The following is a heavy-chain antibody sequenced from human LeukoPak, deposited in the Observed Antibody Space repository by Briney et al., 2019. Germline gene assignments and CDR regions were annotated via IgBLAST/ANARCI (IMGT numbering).Heavy chain of an antibody. CDR3: ARDIGNHFGGLAHYYYDY. D-gene: IGHD2-15*01. Sequence: SETLSLTCTVSGDAVYYWNWIRQPAGKGLAWIGRIYNNESTWSNPSLKRRVSMSIDTSKNQFSLKLSSVTAADAAVYYCARDIGNHFGGLAHYYYDYWGPGTLVTVSS. J-gene: IGHJ4*02. V-gene: IGHV4-4*07. CDR2: IYNNEST. CDR1: GDAVYY.